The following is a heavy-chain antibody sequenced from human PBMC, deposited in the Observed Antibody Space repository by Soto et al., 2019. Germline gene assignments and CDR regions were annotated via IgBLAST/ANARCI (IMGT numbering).Heavy chain of an antibody. CDR2: IYYRGST. V-gene: IGHV4-39*01. Sequence: QLQLQESGPGLVKPSETLSLTCTVSGGSISSSSYYWGWIRQPPGKGLEWIGRIYYRGSTYYNPSLKSRVTISVDTSKNQFSLKLSSVTAADTAVYYCATVRRDRPTTVFVLVAGPYYFDYWGQGTLVTVSS. CDR3: ATVRRDRPTTVFVLVAGPYYFDY. CDR1: GGSISSSSYY. D-gene: IGHD4-17*01. J-gene: IGHJ4*02.